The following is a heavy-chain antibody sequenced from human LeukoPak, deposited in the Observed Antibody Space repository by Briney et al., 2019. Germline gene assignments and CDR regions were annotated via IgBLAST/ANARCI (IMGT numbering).Heavy chain of an antibody. V-gene: IGHV3-11*01. CDR3: ARGGRGGGCYSCAFDI. CDR1: GFTFTDYD. J-gene: IGHJ3*02. Sequence: GGSLRLSCAASGFTFTDYDMSWIRQAPGKGLEWVSYISSSGSTIYYADTVKGRFTISRDNAKNTLYLQMNSLRAEDTAVYYCARGGRGGGCYSCAFDIWGQGTMVTVSS. D-gene: IGHD2-21*02. CDR2: ISSSGSTI.